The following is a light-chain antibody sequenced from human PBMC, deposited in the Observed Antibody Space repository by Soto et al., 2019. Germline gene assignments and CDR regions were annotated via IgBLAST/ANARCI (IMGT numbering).Light chain of an antibody. CDR1: SSNIGADYD. Sequence: QSVLTQPPSVSGAPGHRVTISCTGSSSNIGADYDVNWYQQFPGTAPKLLIYGNDNRPSGVPDRFSGSKSDTSASLAVTGLQAEDEADYYCQSYDSGLSAALFGGGTKLTVL. CDR3: QSYDSGLSAAL. V-gene: IGLV1-40*01. J-gene: IGLJ2*01. CDR2: GND.